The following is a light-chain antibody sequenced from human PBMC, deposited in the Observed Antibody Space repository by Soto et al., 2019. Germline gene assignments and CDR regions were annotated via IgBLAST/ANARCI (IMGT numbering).Light chain of an antibody. CDR1: QSIGSD. CDR3: QQYADRPRT. V-gene: IGKV3-15*01. CDR2: DAS. J-gene: IGKJ1*01. Sequence: EVVLTQSPATVSVSPGDRATRACMASQSIGSDVAWYHQRSGQAPSLLIFDASIRVTTTPARFSGSVSGTEFTLTLSSLESEDFAVYFCQQYADRPRTFGQGTKVDIK.